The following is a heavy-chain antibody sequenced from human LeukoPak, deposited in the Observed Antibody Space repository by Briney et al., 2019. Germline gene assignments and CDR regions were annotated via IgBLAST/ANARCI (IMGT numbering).Heavy chain of an antibody. CDR1: GYTFTGYY. Sequence: GASVKVSCKASGYTFTGYYMHWVRQAPGQGLEWMGRINPNSGGTNYAQKFQGRVTMTRDTSISTAYMELSRLRSDDTAVYYCAIIEYSSSSVDYWGQGTVVTVFS. D-gene: IGHD6-6*01. V-gene: IGHV1-2*06. CDR2: INPNSGGT. CDR3: AIIEYSSSSVDY. J-gene: IGHJ4*02.